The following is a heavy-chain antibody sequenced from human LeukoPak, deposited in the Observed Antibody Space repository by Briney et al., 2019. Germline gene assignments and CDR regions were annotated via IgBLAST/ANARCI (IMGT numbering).Heavy chain of an antibody. Sequence: GGSLRLSCAASGFPFDNYAMHWVRQAPGKGLEWFSGISWSSGTIAYADSVKGRFTISRDNANNSLYLQMSSLRPDDTAFYYCAKGSSSSSSRNYFDHWGQGTLVTVSS. D-gene: IGHD6-6*01. CDR1: GFPFDNYA. CDR3: AKGSSSSSSRNYFDH. CDR2: ISWSSGTI. J-gene: IGHJ4*02. V-gene: IGHV3-9*01.